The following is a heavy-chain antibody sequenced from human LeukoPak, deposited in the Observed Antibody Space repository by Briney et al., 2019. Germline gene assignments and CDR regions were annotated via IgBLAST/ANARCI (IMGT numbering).Heavy chain of an antibody. CDR2: IYHSGHT. D-gene: IGHD2-2*01. J-gene: IGHJ3*02. Sequence: SETLSLTCSVSPYSISTGHYWGWIRQPPGKGLEWIGSIYHSGHTYYNPSLKSRVTISVDTSKNQFSLKLSSVTAADTAVYYCARHLDRYCSSTSCSLGAFDIWGQGTMVTVSS. CDR1: PYSISTGHY. CDR3: ARHLDRYCSSTSCSLGAFDI. V-gene: IGHV4-38-2*01.